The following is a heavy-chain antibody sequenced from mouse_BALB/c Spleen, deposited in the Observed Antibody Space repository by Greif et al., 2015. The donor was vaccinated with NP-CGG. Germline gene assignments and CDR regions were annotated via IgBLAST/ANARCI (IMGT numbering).Heavy chain of an antibody. CDR1: GYTFTDYE. CDR2: IDPETGGT. Sequence: LVESGAELVRPGASVTLSCKASGYTFTDYEMHWVKQTPVHGLEWIGAIDPETGGTAYNQKFKGKATLTADKSSSTAYMELRSLTSEDSAVYYCTRSLYGNPGYAMDYWGQGTSVTVSS. CDR3: TRSLYGNPGYAMDY. D-gene: IGHD2-10*02. J-gene: IGHJ4*01. V-gene: IGHV1-15*01.